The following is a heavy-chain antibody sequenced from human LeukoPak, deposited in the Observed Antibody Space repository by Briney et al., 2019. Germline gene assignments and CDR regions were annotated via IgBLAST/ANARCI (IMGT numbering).Heavy chain of an antibody. CDR1: GYTFTSYY. CDR3: ASPSPYFDWLLYDYYGMDV. Sequence: PVASVKVSCKASGYTFTSYYMHWVRQAPGQGLEWMGIINPSGGSTSYAQKFQGRVTMTRDTSTSTVYMELSSLRSEDTAVYYCASPSPYFDWLLYDYYGMDVWGQGTTVTVSS. V-gene: IGHV1-46*01. CDR2: INPSGGST. D-gene: IGHD3-9*01. J-gene: IGHJ6*02.